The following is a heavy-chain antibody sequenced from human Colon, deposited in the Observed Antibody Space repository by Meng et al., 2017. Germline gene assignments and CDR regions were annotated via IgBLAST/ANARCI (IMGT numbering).Heavy chain of an antibody. CDR3: AKDRSTMVHNWFDT. CDR1: GYTFTGYY. J-gene: IGHJ5*02. Sequence: ASVKVSCKASGYTFTGYYMHWVRQAPGQGLEWMGWINPNSGGTNYAQKFQGRVTMTRDTSISTAYMELSRLRSDDTAVYYCAKDRSTMVHNWFDTWGQGTLVTVSS. V-gene: IGHV1-2*02. CDR2: INPNSGGT. D-gene: IGHD3-10*01.